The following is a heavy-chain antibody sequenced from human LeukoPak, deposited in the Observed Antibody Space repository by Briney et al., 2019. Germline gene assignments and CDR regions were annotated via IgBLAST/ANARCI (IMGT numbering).Heavy chain of an antibody. Sequence: PGRSLRLSCAASGFTFSSYAIHWVRQAPGKGLEWVAVISYDGSNKYYADSVKGRFTISRDNSKNTLYLQMNSLRAEDTAVYYCARRTTKKNYSDFILDYWGQGTLVTVSS. CDR1: GFTFSSYA. V-gene: IGHV3-30*04. CDR2: ISYDGSNK. J-gene: IGHJ4*02. D-gene: IGHD4-11*01. CDR3: ARRTTKKNYSDFILDY.